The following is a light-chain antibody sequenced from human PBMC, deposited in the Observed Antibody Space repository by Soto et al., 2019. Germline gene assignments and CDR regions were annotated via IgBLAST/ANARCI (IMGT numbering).Light chain of an antibody. J-gene: IGLJ2*01. V-gene: IGLV4-69*01. CDR2: LSSDGSH. Sequence: QPVLTQSPSASASLGASVKLTCTLSSGHSSYAIAWHQQQPEKGPRYLMKLSSDGSHSQGDGIPDRFSGSSSGAERYLTISSLPSEDEADYYCQTWDTGARVVFGGGTQLTVL. CDR3: QTWDTGARVV. CDR1: SGHSSYA.